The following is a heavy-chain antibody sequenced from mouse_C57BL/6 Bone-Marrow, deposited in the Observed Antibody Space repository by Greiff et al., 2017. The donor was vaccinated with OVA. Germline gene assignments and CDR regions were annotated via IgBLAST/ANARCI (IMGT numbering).Heavy chain of an antibody. J-gene: IGHJ3*01. V-gene: IGHV6-3*01. Sequence: EVKLVESGGGLVQPGGSMKLSCVASGFTFSNYWMNWVRQSPEKGLEWVAQIRLKSDNYATHYAESVKGRFTISRDDSKSSVYLQMNNLRAEDTGIYYCTEYYGSFAWFAYWGQGTLVTVSA. D-gene: IGHD1-1*01. CDR3: TEYYGSFAWFAY. CDR1: GFTFSNYW. CDR2: IRLKSDNYAT.